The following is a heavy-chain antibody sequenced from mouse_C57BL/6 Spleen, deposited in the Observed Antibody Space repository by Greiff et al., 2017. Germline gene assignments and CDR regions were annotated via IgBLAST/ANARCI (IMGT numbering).Heavy chain of an antibody. CDR3: ARSGSERFAY. CDR1: GYTFTSYW. J-gene: IGHJ3*01. D-gene: IGHD1-1*01. V-gene: IGHV1-61*01. Sequence: QVQLQQPGAELVRPGSSVKLSCKASGYTFTSYWMDWVKQRPGQGLEWIGNIYPSDSETHYNQKFKDKATLTVDKSSSTAYMQLSSLTSEDSAVYYCARSGSERFAYWGQGTLVTVSA. CDR2: IYPSDSET.